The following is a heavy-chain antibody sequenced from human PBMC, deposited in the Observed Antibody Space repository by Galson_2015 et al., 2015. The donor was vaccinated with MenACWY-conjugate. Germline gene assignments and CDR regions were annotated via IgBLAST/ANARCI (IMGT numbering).Heavy chain of an antibody. CDR1: GYTFTSYY. J-gene: IGHJ4*02. CDR3: ARASRVTKEFDY. Sequence: SVKVSCKASGYTFTSYYMHWVRQAPGQGLEWMGIINPSGGSTSYTQKFQGRVTMTRDTSTSTVYMELSSLRSEDTAVYYCARASRVTKEFDYWGQGTLVTVSS. D-gene: IGHD2-21*02. CDR2: INPSGGST. V-gene: IGHV1-46*01.